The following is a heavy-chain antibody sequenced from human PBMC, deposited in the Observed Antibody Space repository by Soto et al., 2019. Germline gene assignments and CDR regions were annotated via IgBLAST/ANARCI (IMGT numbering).Heavy chain of an antibody. CDR3: ARTTYYYDSSGYYYPYYFDY. Sequence: NPSETLSLTCTVSGGSISSYYWSWIRQPPGKGLEWIGYIYYSGSTNYNPSLKSRVTTSVDTSKNQFSLKLSSVTAADTAVYYCARTTYYYDSSGYYYPYYFDYWGQGTLVTVSS. V-gene: IGHV4-59*01. CDR1: GGSISSYY. D-gene: IGHD3-22*01. J-gene: IGHJ4*02. CDR2: IYYSGST.